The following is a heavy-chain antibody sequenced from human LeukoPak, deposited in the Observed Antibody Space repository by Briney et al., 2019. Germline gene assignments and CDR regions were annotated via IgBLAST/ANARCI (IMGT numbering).Heavy chain of an antibody. CDR2: IWYDGSNK. V-gene: IGHV3-33*01. CDR3: ARDNLRDGYNYYFDY. D-gene: IGHD5-24*01. CDR1: GFTFSSYG. J-gene: IGHJ4*02. Sequence: GGSLRLSCAASGFTFSSYGMHWVRQAPGKGLEWVAVIWYDGSNKYYADSVKGRFIISRDNSKNTLYLQMNSLRAEDTAVYYCARDNLRDGYNYYFDYWGQGTLVTVSS.